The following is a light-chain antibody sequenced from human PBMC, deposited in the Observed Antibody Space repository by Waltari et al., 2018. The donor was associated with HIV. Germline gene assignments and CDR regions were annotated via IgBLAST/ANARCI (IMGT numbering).Light chain of an antibody. J-gene: IGKJ1*01. CDR1: QNVGVW. Sequence: DLQMTQSPSTLSASVGDRVTITCRASQNVGVWLAWYQQKPGKAPKLLIYQTSKLETGGPPGFSGSGSGTEFTLTINSLLSDDVATYYCHQYDSLSGTFGQGTNLEIK. CDR2: QTS. V-gene: IGKV1-5*03. CDR3: HQYDSLSGT.